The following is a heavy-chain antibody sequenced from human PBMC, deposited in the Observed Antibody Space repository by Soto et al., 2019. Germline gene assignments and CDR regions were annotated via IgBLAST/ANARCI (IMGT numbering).Heavy chain of an antibody. Sequence: ASLKISCKGSGYSFAGYWITWVRQKPGKGLEWMGRIDPSDSQTYYSPSFRGHVTISVTKSITTVFLQWSSLRASDTAMYYCARQIYDSDTGPNFQYYFDSWGQGTPVTVSS. V-gene: IGHV5-10-1*01. D-gene: IGHD3-22*01. J-gene: IGHJ4*02. CDR1: GYSFAGYW. CDR3: ARQIYDSDTGPNFQYYFDS. CDR2: IDPSDSQT.